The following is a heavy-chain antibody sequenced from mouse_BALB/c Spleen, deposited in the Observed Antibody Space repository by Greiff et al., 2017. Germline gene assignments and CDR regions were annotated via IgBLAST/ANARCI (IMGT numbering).Heavy chain of an antibody. CDR1: GFTFSSYS. CDR3: ARISYWYFDV. CDR2: ISSGGSYT. Sequence: EVKLVESGAGLVKPGGSLKLSCAASGFTFSSYSMSWVRQTPEKRLEWVGTISSGGSYTYYPDSVKGRFTISRDNAKNTLYLQMSSLRSEDTAMYYYARISYWYFDVWGAGTTVTVSS. J-gene: IGHJ1*01. V-gene: IGHV5-9-3*01.